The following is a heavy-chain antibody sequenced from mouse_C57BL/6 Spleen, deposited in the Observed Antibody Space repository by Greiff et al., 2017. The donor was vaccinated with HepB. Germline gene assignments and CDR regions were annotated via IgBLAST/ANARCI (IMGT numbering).Heavy chain of an antibody. CDR2: IDPETGGT. V-gene: IGHV1-15*01. Sequence: QVQLQQSGAELVRPGASVTLSCKASGYTFTDYEMHWVKQTPVHGLEWIGAIDPETGGTAYNQKFKGKAILTADKSSSTAYMELRSLTSEDSAVYYCTTVGAGRAWFAYWGQGTLVTVSA. J-gene: IGHJ3*01. CDR1: GYTFTDYE. CDR3: TTVGAGRAWFAY. D-gene: IGHD1-1*01.